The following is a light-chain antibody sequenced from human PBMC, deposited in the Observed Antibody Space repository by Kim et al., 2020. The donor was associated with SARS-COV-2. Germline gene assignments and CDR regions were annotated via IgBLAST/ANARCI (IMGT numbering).Light chain of an antibody. CDR3: MQGIHPIT. Sequence: DVVMTQSPLSLPVTLGQPASISCRSSQSLVYSDGNTYLNWFQQRPGQSPSRLIYKVSNRDSGVPDRFSGSGSGTDFTLKISRVEAGDVGVYYCMQGIHPITFGRRKRLEIK. CDR2: KVS. J-gene: IGKJ5*01. V-gene: IGKV2-30*01. CDR1: QSLVYSDGNTY.